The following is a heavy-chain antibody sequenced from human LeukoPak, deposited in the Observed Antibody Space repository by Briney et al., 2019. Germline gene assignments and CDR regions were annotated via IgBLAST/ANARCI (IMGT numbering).Heavy chain of an antibody. D-gene: IGHD3-10*01. J-gene: IGHJ6*03. CDR3: ARDRGPVPAYYYMDV. Sequence: ASVKVSCKASGYTFTSYGISWVRQAPGQGLEWMGWISAYNGNTNYAQKLQGRVTMTTDTSTSTAYMELSSLRSEDTAVYYCARDRGPVPAYYYMDVWGKGTTVTVSS. CDR1: GYTFTSYG. CDR2: ISAYNGNT. V-gene: IGHV1-18*01.